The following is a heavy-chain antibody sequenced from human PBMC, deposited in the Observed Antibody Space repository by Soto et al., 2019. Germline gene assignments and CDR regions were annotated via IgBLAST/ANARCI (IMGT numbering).Heavy chain of an antibody. Sequence: QLQMQEPGPGLVKPSETLSLTCTVSDGSISTSSYYWGWIRQSPGKGLEWIGTIFYPGRTYYNPSLESRVTLSVDTSKTQFSLHLTSVTAADTAMYYCTRHHPHHYDSSGYFDYWGQGTLVTVSS. D-gene: IGHD3-22*01. CDR2: IFYPGRT. V-gene: IGHV4-39*01. CDR1: DGSISTSSYY. J-gene: IGHJ4*02. CDR3: TRHHPHHYDSSGYFDY.